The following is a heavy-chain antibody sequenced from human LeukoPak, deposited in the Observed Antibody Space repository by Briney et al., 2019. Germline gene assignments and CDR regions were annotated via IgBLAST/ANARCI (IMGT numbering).Heavy chain of an antibody. V-gene: IGHV3-33*01. D-gene: IGHD4-11*01. J-gene: IGHJ3*02. CDR1: GFTFSSYG. CDR2: IWYDGSNK. Sequence: GGSLRLSCAASGFTFSSYGMHWVRQAPGKGLEWVAVIWYDGSNKYYADSVKGRFTISRDNSKNTLYLQMNSLRAEDTAVYYCARDRETRAFDIWGQGTMVTVSS. CDR3: ARDRETRAFDI.